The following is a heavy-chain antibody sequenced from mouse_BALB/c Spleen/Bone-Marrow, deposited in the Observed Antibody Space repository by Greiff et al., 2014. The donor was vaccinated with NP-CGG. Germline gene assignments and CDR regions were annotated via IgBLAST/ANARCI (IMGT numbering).Heavy chain of an antibody. CDR3: ARELGLRLAY. D-gene: IGHD3-1*01. Sequence: QVQLQQPGAELMKPGASVKISCKATGYTFSSYWIEWVKQRPGHGLEWIGEILPGSGSTNYNEKFKGKATFTADTSSNTACMQLSSLTSEDSAVYYCARELGLRLAYWGQGTLVTVSA. CDR1: GYTFSSYW. J-gene: IGHJ3*01. V-gene: IGHV1-9*01. CDR2: ILPGSGST.